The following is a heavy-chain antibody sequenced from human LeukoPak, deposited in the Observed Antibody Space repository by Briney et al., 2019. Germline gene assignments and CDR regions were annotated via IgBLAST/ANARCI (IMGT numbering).Heavy chain of an antibody. CDR2: ISGSGGRT. CDR1: GFTFSNYA. V-gene: IGHV3-23*01. CDR3: AKEQNSKGYFDY. J-gene: IGHJ4*02. Sequence: GGSLRLSCAASGFTFSNYAMSWVRQAPGKGLEWVSAISGSGGRTYYPDSVRGRFTISRDNSKNTLSLQMNNLRAEDTAVYNCAKEQNSKGYFDYWGQGTLVTVSS. D-gene: IGHD4-23*01.